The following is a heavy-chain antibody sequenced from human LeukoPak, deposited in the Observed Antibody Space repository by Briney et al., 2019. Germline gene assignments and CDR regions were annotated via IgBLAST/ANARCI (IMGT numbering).Heavy chain of an antibody. J-gene: IGHJ4*02. V-gene: IGHV3-23*01. CDR3: AKKRPRDLDILTGYWIDRYYFDY. D-gene: IGHD3-9*01. Sequence: PGGSLRLSCAASGFTFSSYAMSWVRQAPGKGLEWVSAISGSGGSTYYADSVKGRFTISRDNSKNTLYLQMNSLRAEDTAVYYCAKKRPRDLDILTGYWIDRYYFDYWGQGTLVTVSS. CDR1: GFTFSSYA. CDR2: ISGSGGST.